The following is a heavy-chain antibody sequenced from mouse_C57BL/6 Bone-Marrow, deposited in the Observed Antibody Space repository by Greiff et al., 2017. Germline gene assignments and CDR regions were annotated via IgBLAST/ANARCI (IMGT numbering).Heavy chain of an antibody. D-gene: IGHD2-4*01. CDR2: IYPGDGDT. CDR3: AEDYDGWFAY. CDR1: GYAFSSSW. Sequence: VQLQQSGPELVKPGASVKISCKASGYAFSSSWMNWVKQRPGKGLEWIGRIYPGDGDTNYNGKFKGKATLTADKSSSTASMQLSSLASEDSAVYFCAEDYDGWFAYWGQGTLVTVSA. J-gene: IGHJ3*01. V-gene: IGHV1-82*01.